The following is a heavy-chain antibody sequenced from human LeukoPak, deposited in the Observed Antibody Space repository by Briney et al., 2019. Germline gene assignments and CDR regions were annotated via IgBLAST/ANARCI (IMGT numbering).Heavy chain of an antibody. Sequence: SETLSLTCAVYGGSFCGYYWSWIRQPPGKGLECIGEINHSGSTNYNPSLKSRVTISVDTSKNQFSLKLSSVTAADTAVYYCARGGVAAAGHFDYWGQGTLVTVSS. CDR1: GGSFCGYY. V-gene: IGHV4-34*01. CDR3: ARGGVAAAGHFDY. J-gene: IGHJ4*02. D-gene: IGHD6-13*01. CDR2: INHSGST.